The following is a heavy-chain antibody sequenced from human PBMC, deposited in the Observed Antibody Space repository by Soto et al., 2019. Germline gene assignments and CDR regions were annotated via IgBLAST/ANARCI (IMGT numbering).Heavy chain of an antibody. Sequence: ESGGGVVPPGRSLKLSCLASGFTFNDYAMHWVRQAPGKGLEWVALISYDESNKDYADSVKGRFTISRDDSKNALYLQINSLRSEDTAVYYCAKLRLATYDFWGGCDSWGQGTLVTVSS. CDR3: AKLRLATYDFWGGCDS. CDR2: ISYDESNK. D-gene: IGHD3-3*01. J-gene: IGHJ4*02. V-gene: IGHV3-30*18. CDR1: GFTFNDYA.